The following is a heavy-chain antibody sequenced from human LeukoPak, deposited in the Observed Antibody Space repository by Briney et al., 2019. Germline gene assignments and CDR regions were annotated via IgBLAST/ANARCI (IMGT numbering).Heavy chain of an antibody. J-gene: IGHJ3*02. CDR3: ASSYYDFWSGWLHAFDI. Sequence: SETLSLTCTVSGGSISSGDYYWSWIRQPPGKCLEWIGYIYYSGSTYYNPSLKSRVTISVDTSKNQFSLKLSSVTAADTAVYYCASSYYDFWSGWLHAFDIWGQGTMVTVSS. V-gene: IGHV4-30-4*08. CDR1: GGSISSGDYY. D-gene: IGHD3-3*01. CDR2: IYYSGST.